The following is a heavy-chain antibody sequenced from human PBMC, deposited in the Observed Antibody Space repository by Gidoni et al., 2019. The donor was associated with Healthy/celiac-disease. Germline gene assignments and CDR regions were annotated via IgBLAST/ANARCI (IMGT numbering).Heavy chain of an antibody. Sequence: QVQLQESGPGLVKPSQTLSRTCTVSGGSISSGGYYWSWIRQNPGKGLGWIGYISYSGSTYYNPSLKSRVTISVDTSNNQFSLNLSSVTAADTAVYYCASDIRVVVPAAIPDYNWFDPCGQGTLVTVSS. J-gene: IGHJ5*02. CDR3: ASDIRVVVPAAIPDYNWFDP. CDR1: GGSISSGGYY. CDR2: ISYSGST. V-gene: IGHV4-31*03. D-gene: IGHD2-2*01.